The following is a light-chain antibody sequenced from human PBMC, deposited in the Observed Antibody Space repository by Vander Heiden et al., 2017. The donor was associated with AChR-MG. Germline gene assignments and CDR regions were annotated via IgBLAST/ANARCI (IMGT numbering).Light chain of an antibody. V-gene: IGLV2-14*03. J-gene: IGLJ2*01. Sequence: QSALTQPASVSRSPGQSITFSCTGTSSDIGSYNYVSWFQQHPGQAPKLLMYDVSDRPSGVSARFSGSKSGNTASLTISGLQAEDEADYYCCAYTSSSTAVFGGGTKLTVL. CDR3: CAYTSSSTAV. CDR2: DVS. CDR1: SSDIGSYNY.